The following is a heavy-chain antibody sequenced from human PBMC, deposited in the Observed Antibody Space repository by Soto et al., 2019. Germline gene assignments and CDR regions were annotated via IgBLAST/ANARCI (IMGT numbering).Heavy chain of an antibody. CDR2: IYSSGST. D-gene: IGHD2-2*01. CDR1: GGSITGKY. CDR3: ARETYCSSGSCYVADY. V-gene: IGHV4-4*07. J-gene: IGHJ4*02. Sequence: SSETLSLTCTVSGGSITGKYWSWIRQPAGKGLEWIGRIYSSGSTNYNPSLKSRVTMSEDTSKNQFSLRLTSVTAADTAMYYCARETYCSSGSCYVADYWGQGTLVTVS.